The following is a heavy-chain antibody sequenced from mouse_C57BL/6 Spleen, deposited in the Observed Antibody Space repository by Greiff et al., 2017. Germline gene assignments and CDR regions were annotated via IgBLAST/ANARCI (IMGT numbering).Heavy chain of an antibody. CDR2: IYPGDGDT. CDR1: GYAFSSSW. CDR3: AREEAYSNGYYYARDY. D-gene: IGHD2-5*01. J-gene: IGHJ4*01. V-gene: IGHV1-82*01. Sequence: VQLQESGPELVKPGASVKISCKASGYAFSSSWMNWVKQRPGKGLEWIGRIYPGDGDTNYNGKFKGKATLTADKSSSTAYMQLSSLTSEDSAVYFCAREEAYSNGYYYARDYWGQGTSVTVSS.